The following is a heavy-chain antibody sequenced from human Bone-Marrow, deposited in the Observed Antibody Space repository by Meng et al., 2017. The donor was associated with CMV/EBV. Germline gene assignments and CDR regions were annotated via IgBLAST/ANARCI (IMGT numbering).Heavy chain of an antibody. D-gene: IGHD4-23*01. V-gene: IGHV3-21*01. CDR3: ARLAPRGSPWGGGNPMSCAFDI. CDR1: GFTFSSYS. J-gene: IGHJ3*02. CDR2: ISSSSSYI. Sequence: GESLRISCSSSGFTFSSYSMNWVRQAPGKGLEWVSSISSSSSYIYYADSVKGRFTIYRDNAKNSLYLQMNSLRAEDTAVYYCARLAPRGSPWGGGNPMSCAFDIWGQGTMVTVSS.